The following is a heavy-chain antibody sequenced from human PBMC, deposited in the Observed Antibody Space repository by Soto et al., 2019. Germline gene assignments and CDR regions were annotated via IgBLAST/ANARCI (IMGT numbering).Heavy chain of an antibody. Sequence: GGSLRLSCVGSGFTFSTYIINWVRQSPGKGLEWVSSISSRSDIYYADSVKGRFTISRDNAKNSVSLQMNSLRAEDTAVYYCAREHTAWPLAYGLDVWGQGTTVTVSS. D-gene: IGHD2-21*02. V-gene: IGHV3-21*01. CDR1: GFTFSTYI. J-gene: IGHJ6*02. CDR3: AREHTAWPLAYGLDV. CDR2: ISSRSDI.